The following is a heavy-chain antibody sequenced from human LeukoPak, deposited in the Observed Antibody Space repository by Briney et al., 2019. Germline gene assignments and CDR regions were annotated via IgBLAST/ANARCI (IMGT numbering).Heavy chain of an antibody. CDR1: GGSISSYY. CDR2: IYYSGST. D-gene: IGHD3-9*01. Sequence: PETLSLTCTVSGGSISSYYWSWIRQPPGKGLEWIGYIYYSGSTNYNPSLKSRVTISVDTSKNQFSLKLSSVTAADTAVYYCARVWGYDILTGYYYYYYGMDVWGQGTTVTVSS. CDR3: ARVWGYDILTGYYYYYYGMDV. J-gene: IGHJ6*02. V-gene: IGHV4-59*01.